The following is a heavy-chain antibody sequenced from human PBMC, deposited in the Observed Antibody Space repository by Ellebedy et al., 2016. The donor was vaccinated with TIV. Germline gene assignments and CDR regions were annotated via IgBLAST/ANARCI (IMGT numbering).Heavy chain of an antibody. CDR3: ARNLGISVTGIGRFFDY. V-gene: IGHV3-21*01. J-gene: IGHJ4*02. CDR2: ISSSSSHI. D-gene: IGHD6-19*01. CDR1: GFTFSDFS. Sequence: GESLKISCAGSGFTFSDFSMNWVRQAPGKGLEWVSSISSSSSHIHQADSVKGRFTISRDNAKNVLYLQLNRVRADDTAVYYCARNLGISVTGIGRFFDYWGQGALVTVSS.